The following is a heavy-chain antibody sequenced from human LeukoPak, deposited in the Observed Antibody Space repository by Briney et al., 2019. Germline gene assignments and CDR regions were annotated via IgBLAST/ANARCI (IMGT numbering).Heavy chain of an antibody. CDR3: ARHGAAAAPYYFDY. J-gene: IGHJ4*02. CDR1: GASISTYS. D-gene: IGHD6-13*01. V-gene: IGHV4-4*07. CDR2: IYSSGST. Sequence: PSETLSLTCTVSGASISTYSWSWIRQPAGKGLEWIGRIYSSGSTNYNPSPKSRVTISVDTSKNQFSLKLSSVTAADTAVYYCARHGAAAAPYYFDYWGQGTLVTVSS.